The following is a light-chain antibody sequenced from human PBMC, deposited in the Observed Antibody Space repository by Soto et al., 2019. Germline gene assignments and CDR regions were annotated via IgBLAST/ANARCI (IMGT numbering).Light chain of an antibody. CDR3: TSYAGSNIWV. J-gene: IGLJ3*02. CDR1: SSDVGAYNY. Sequence: QSALTQPPSASGSPGQSVTISCTGTSSDVGAYNYVSWYQQYPGKAPKLMIYEVNKRPSGVPDRLSGSKSGKTASLTVSGLQPEDEGDYHCTSYAGSNIWVFGGGTKLTVL. CDR2: EVN. V-gene: IGLV2-8*01.